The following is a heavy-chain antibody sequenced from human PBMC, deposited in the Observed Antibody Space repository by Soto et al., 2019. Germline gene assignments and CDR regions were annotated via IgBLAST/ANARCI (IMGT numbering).Heavy chain of an antibody. D-gene: IGHD3-10*01. CDR3: VSGSFPNWFDP. V-gene: IGHV2-5*02. CDR2: IYWDDDK. CDR1: GFSFSTTGVG. Sequence: QITLKESGPTLVKPTQTLTLTCTFSGFSFSTTGVGVGWIRQPPGQALEWLALIYWDDDKRYRPSLRDRLSITKDTSNKEVILTMTNMDPVDTATYYCVSGSFPNWFDPWGQGTQVTVSS. J-gene: IGHJ5*02.